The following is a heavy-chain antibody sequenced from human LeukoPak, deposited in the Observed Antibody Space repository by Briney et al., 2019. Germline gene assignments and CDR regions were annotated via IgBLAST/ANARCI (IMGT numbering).Heavy chain of an antibody. CDR3: ARENSGSYREFDY. J-gene: IGHJ4*02. D-gene: IGHD1-26*01. CDR2: IYTSGST. Sequence: SETLSLTCTVSGGSICSYYWSWLRQPAGRGLEWIGRIYTSGSTNYNASLKSRVSMSVDTSKNQFSLKLSSVTAADTAVFYCARENSGSYREFDYWGQGTLVTVSS. CDR1: GGSICSYY. V-gene: IGHV4-4*07.